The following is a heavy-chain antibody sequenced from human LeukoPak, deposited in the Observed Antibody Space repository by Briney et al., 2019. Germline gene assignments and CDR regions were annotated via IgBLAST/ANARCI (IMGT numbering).Heavy chain of an antibody. J-gene: IGHJ4*02. CDR2: ISGSGGST. V-gene: IGHV3-23*01. CDR1: GFTFSSYA. Sequence: GGSLRLSCAASGFTFSSYAMSWVRQAPGKGLERVSAISGSGGSTYYADSVKGRFTISRDNSKNTLYLQMNSLRAEDTAVYYCAKASELGSGSFPVDYWGQGTLVTVSS. CDR3: AKASELGSGSFPVDY. D-gene: IGHD3-10*01.